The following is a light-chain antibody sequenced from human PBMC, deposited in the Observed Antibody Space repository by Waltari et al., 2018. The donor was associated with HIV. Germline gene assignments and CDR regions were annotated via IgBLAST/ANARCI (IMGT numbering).Light chain of an antibody. J-gene: IGLJ2*01. CDR1: ASPKLY. CDR2: KDR. Sequence: SYELTQPPAASVSPGQTARTTCYGEASPKLYGVWYQQKPGQAPVLVIYKDRERPSGIPERFSGSSSGTTVTLTISGVQAEDEADYYCQSPDSGTYVVFGGGTKLTVL. CDR3: QSPDSGTYVV. V-gene: IGLV3-25*03.